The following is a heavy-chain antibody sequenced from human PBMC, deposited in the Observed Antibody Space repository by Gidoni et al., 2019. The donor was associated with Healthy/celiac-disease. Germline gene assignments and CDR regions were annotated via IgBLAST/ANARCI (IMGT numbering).Heavy chain of an antibody. CDR3: AREDYMSHKNYGMDV. CDR1: GFTFSSYS. J-gene: IGHJ6*02. V-gene: IGHV3-48*02. D-gene: IGHD4-4*01. Sequence: EVQLVESGGGLVQPGGSLRLSCAASGFTFSSYSMNWVRQAPGKGLEWVSYISSSSSTIYYADSVKGRFTISRDNAKNSLYLQMNSLRDEDTAVYYCAREDYMSHKNYGMDVWGQGTTVTVSS. CDR2: ISSSSSTI.